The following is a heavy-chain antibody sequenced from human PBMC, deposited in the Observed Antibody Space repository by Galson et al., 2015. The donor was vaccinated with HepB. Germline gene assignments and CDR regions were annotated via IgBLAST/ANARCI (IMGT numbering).Heavy chain of an antibody. CDR1: GFTLSRYA. CDR2: IWYDGSNK. J-gene: IGHJ2*01. CDR3: ARDAKMFFDYGDNVGWYFDL. Sequence: SLRLSCAASGFTLSRYAMHWVRQAPGKGLEWVAVIWYDGSNKYYADSVKGRFTISRDNSKNTLYLQMNSLRAEDTAVYYCARDAKMFFDYGDNVGWYFDLWGRGTLVTVSS. D-gene: IGHD4-23*01. V-gene: IGHV3-33*01.